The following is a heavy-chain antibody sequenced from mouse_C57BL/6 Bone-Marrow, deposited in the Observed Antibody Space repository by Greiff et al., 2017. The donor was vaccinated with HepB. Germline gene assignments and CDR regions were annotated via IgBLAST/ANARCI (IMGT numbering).Heavy chain of an antibody. D-gene: IGHD4-1*01. J-gene: IGHJ2*01. V-gene: IGHV7-3*01. CDR3: ARDANWDIDY. CDR1: GFTFTDYY. CDR2: IRNKANGYTT. Sequence: EVQGVESGGGLVQPGGSLSLSCAASGFTFTDYYMISVRQPPGKALVWLGFIRNKANGYTTEYSASVKGRFTISRDNSQSILYLQMNALRAEYSATYYCARDANWDIDYWGQGTTLTVST.